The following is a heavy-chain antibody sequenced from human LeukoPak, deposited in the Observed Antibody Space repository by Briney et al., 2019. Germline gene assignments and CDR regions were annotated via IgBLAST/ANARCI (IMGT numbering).Heavy chain of an antibody. Sequence: PGGSLRLSCAASGFTFSSYTMNWVRQAPGKGLEWVASISDSSIYIYYEPSLKGRFTISRDNAKNSLYLQMNSLRAEDTAMYYCARDVGYRYAQMFFDIWGQGTMVTVSS. J-gene: IGHJ3*02. V-gene: IGHV3-21*04. CDR3: ARDVGYRYAQMFFDI. CDR2: ISDSSIYI. CDR1: GFTFSSYT. D-gene: IGHD5-18*01.